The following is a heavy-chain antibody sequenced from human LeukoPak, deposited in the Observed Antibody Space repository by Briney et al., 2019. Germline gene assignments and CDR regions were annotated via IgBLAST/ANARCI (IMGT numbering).Heavy chain of an antibody. D-gene: IGHD2-15*01. Sequence: GGSLRLSCAASGFTFSSYWMSWVRQAPGKGLEWVANIKQDGSEKYYVDSVKGRFTISRDNAKNSLYLQMNSLRAEDTAVYYCARDGLRYFSGGSCHNWFDPWGQGTLVTVSS. CDR3: ARDGLRYFSGGSCHNWFDP. CDR1: GFTFSSYW. CDR2: IKQDGSEK. J-gene: IGHJ5*02. V-gene: IGHV3-7*05.